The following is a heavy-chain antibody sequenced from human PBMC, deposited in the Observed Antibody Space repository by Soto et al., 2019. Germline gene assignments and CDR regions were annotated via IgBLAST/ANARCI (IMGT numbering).Heavy chain of an antibody. CDR2: INPNSGGT. D-gene: IGHD6-19*01. CDR3: ARAMVGVAGDESMRFDP. J-gene: IGHJ5*02. CDR1: GYTFTGYY. V-gene: IGHV1-2*02. Sequence: ASVKVSCKASGYTFTGYYMHWVRQAPGQGLEWMGWINPNSGGTNYAQKFQGRVTMTRDTSISTAYTELSRLRSDDTAVYYCARAMVGVAGDESMRFDPWGQGTLVTVSS.